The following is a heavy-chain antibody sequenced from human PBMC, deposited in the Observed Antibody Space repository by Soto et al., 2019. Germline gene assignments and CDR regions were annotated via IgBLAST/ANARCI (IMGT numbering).Heavy chain of an antibody. D-gene: IGHD2-15*01. CDR1: GYTFTSYY. Sequence: ASVKVSCKASGYTFTSYYMHWVRQAPGQGLEWMGIINPSGGSTSYAQKFQGRVTMTRDTSTSTVYMELSSLRSEDTAVYYCAREGNQFEMAAKDFDYWGQGTLVTVSS. V-gene: IGHV1-46*01. CDR2: INPSGGST. CDR3: AREGNQFEMAAKDFDY. J-gene: IGHJ4*02.